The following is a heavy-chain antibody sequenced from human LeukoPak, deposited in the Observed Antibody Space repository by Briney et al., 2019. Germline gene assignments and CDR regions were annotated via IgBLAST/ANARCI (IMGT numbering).Heavy chain of an antibody. Sequence: ASVKVSCKASGYTFTGYYMHWVRQAPGQGLEWMGWINPNSGGTNYAQKFQGRVTMTRDTSISTAYMELSRLRSDDTAVYYCARLDYDSSGYIYYWGQGTLVTVSS. CDR1: GYTFTGYY. CDR2: INPNSGGT. V-gene: IGHV1-2*02. CDR3: ARLDYDSSGYIYY. J-gene: IGHJ4*02. D-gene: IGHD3-22*01.